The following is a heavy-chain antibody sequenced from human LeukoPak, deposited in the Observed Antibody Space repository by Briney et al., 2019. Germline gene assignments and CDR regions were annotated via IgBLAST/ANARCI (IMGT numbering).Heavy chain of an antibody. CDR2: INTNTGNP. D-gene: IGHD3-16*01. J-gene: IGHJ4*02. V-gene: IGHV7-4-1*02. Sequence: GASVRVSCTASGYRFRSYAINWVRQASGQGLEWMGWINTNTGNPTYAQALRGQFVFTLDTAVTTSYLQISSLKPEDTAVYYCASAREGYDDPLFAYWGQGTLVTASS. CDR1: GYRFRSYA. CDR3: ASAREGYDDPLFAY.